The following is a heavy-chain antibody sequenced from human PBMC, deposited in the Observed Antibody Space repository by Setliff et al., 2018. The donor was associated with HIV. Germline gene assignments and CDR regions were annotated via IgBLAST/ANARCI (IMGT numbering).Heavy chain of an antibody. CDR3: ARKRPVVVITTGRGGPFDY. CDR1: GGSFSGYY. V-gene: IGHV4-34*01. J-gene: IGHJ4*02. CDR2: INHSGST. D-gene: IGHD3-22*01. Sequence: SETLSLTCAVYGGSFSGYYWSWIRQPPGKGLEWIGEINHSGSTNYNPSLKSRVTISVDTSKNQFSLKLSSVTAADTAVYYCARKRPVVVITTGRGGPFDYWGQGTLVTISS.